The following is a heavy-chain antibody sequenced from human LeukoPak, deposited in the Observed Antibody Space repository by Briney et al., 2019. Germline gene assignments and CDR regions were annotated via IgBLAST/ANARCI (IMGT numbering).Heavy chain of an antibody. CDR2: ISGYNGNT. CDR1: GDNLMNYG. CDR3: ARDLLDFWSAPAYLDY. D-gene: IGHD3-3*01. Sequence: ASVKVSCKASGDNLMNYGIAWVRQAPGQGLEWMGWISGYNGNTKYAQKFLGRATMTTDTSTRTAYLELRSLRSDDTAVYYCARDLLDFWSAPAYLDYWGQGTLVTVSS. V-gene: IGHV1-18*01. J-gene: IGHJ4*02.